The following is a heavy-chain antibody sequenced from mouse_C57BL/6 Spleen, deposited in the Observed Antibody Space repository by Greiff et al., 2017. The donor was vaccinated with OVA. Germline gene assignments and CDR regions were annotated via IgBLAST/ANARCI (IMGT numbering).Heavy chain of an antibody. J-gene: IGHJ1*03. CDR1: GYTFTSSW. V-gene: IGHV1-69*01. CDR3: ARFCEYDGRYFDV. D-gene: IGHD2-4*01. CDR2: IDPYDSNP. Sequence: QVQLQQPGAELVMPGASVKLSCTASGYTFTSSWMHWVQQRPGQGLEWIGEIDPYDSNPNYTHKFTGKSTLTVDKSSSTAYMQRSSLTSEDSAVYYCARFCEYDGRYFDVWGTGTTVTVSS.